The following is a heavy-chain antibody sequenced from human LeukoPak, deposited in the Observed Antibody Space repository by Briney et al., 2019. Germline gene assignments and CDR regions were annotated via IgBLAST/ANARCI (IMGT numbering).Heavy chain of an antibody. CDR2: INTDGTVT. Sequence: AGGSLRLSCAASGFTFSKYWMLWVRQAPGKGLESVSRINTDGTVTTYADSVKGRFTVSRDNADNKMFLQMNSVRDEETAVYYCATKQWLAPPPDSWGQGTPVTVSS. CDR3: ATKQWLAPPPDS. D-gene: IGHD6-19*01. V-gene: IGHV3-74*01. CDR1: GFTFSKYW. J-gene: IGHJ4*02.